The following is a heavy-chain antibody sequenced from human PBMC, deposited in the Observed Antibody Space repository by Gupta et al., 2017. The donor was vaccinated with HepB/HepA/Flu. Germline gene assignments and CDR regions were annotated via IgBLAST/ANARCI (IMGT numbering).Heavy chain of an antibody. Sequence: VQLVESGGVVVQPGGSLRLSCAASGFTFDDHSMPWVRQAPGKGLEWVSLISWNGGGAYYADSVKGRFTISRDNSKNSLYLQMNSLKTEDTALYYCVRDMSSGWSSLDYWGQGTPVTVSS. J-gene: IGHJ4*02. D-gene: IGHD6-19*01. V-gene: IGHV3-43*01. CDR2: ISWNGGGA. CDR1: GFTFDDHS. CDR3: VRDMSSGWSSLDY.